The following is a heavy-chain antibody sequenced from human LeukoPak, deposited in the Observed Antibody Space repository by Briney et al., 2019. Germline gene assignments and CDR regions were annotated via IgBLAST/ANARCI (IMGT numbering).Heavy chain of an antibody. D-gene: IGHD6-19*01. V-gene: IGHV1-69*04. Sequence: SVKVSCKASGGTFSSYAISWVRQAPGQGLEWMGRIIPILGIANYAQKLQGRVTMTTDTSTSTAYMELRSLRSDDTAVYYCARDNGHSSGWYVGCDYWGQGTLVTVSS. CDR2: IIPILGIA. CDR1: GGTFSSYA. J-gene: IGHJ4*02. CDR3: ARDNGHSSGWYVGCDY.